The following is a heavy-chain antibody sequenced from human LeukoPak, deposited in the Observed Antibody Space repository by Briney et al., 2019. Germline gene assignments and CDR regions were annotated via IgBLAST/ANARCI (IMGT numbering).Heavy chain of an antibody. CDR2: INSDGSST. CDR1: GFTFSSYW. Sequence: GGSLRLSCAASGFTFSSYWMHWVRQAPGKGLVWVSRINSDGSSTSYADSVKGRFTISRDNAKNTLYLQMNSLRAEDTAVYYCARDYVWGSYRPDNYFDYWGQGTLVTVSS. V-gene: IGHV3-74*01. J-gene: IGHJ4*02. D-gene: IGHD3-16*02. CDR3: ARDYVWGSYRPDNYFDY.